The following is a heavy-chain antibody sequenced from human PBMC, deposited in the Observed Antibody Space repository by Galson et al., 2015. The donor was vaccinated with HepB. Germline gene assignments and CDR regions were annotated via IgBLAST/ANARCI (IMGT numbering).Heavy chain of an antibody. CDR3: AKDFEERDGYFDD. J-gene: IGHJ4*02. D-gene: IGHD5-24*01. CDR1: GFTFSSYG. CDR2: ISYDGSNK. Sequence: SLRLSCAASGFTFSSYGMHWVRQAPGKGLEWVAVISYDGSNKYYADSVKGRFTISRDNSKNTLNLQMNSLRAEDTAVYYCAKDFEERDGYFDDWGQGTLVTVSS. V-gene: IGHV3-30*18.